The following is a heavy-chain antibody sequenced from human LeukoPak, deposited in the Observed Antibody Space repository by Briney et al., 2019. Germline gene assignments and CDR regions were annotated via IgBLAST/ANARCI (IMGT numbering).Heavy chain of an antibody. J-gene: IGHJ3*02. Sequence: GGSLRLSCAASGFTFSSYGMNWVRQAPGKGLECVSYISISSSGTIYYADSVKGRFTISRDNARNSLYLQMNSLRAEDTAVYYCARQKAARKLAVADADAFDIWGQGTMVTVSS. D-gene: IGHD6-19*01. V-gene: IGHV3-48*04. CDR1: GFTFSSYG. CDR2: ISISSSGTI. CDR3: ARQKAARKLAVADADAFDI.